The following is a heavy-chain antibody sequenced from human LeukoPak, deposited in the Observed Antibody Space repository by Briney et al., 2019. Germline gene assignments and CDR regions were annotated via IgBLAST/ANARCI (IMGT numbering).Heavy chain of an antibody. Sequence: HPGGSLSLSCAASGFTFSTYAMSWVRQAPGKGLEWVSGISGSGDSTYYADSVKGRFTISRDNSKSTLYLQMNSLRAEDTAVYYCAKDRSDNNTWYAGSHWGQGTLVTVSS. D-gene: IGHD2-8*01. J-gene: IGHJ4*02. V-gene: IGHV3-23*01. CDR1: GFTFSTYA. CDR3: AKDRSDNNTWYAGSH. CDR2: ISGSGDST.